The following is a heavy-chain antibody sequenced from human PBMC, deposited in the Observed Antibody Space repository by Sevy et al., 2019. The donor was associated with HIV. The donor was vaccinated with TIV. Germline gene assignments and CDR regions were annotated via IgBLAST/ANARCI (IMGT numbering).Heavy chain of an antibody. V-gene: IGHV4-39*01. CDR1: GASIDSSSYY. CDR3: ARRSAEKTTSGWFGP. Sequence: SETLSLTCTVSGASIDSSSYYWGWIRQPPGKGLEWIGTIYYTGKTYYVPSIKSRVTISADMSNNQFSLRLRSVTAADTAVYYCARRSAEKTTSGWFGPWGQGTLVTVSS. J-gene: IGHJ5*02. D-gene: IGHD4-17*01. CDR2: IYYTGKT.